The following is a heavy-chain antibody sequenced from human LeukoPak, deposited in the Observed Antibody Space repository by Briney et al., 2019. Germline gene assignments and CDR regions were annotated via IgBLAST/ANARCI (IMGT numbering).Heavy chain of an antibody. CDR2: IYYSGST. CDR1: GVSISSYY. CDR3: ARVARSSSWYNWFDP. D-gene: IGHD6-13*01. Sequence: SETLSLTCNVSGVSISSYYWSWIRQPPGKGLEWIGYIYYSGSTNYNPSLKSRVTISVDTSKNQFSLKLSSVTAADTAVYYCARVARSSSWYNWFDPWGQGTLVTVSS. J-gene: IGHJ5*02. V-gene: IGHV4-59*01.